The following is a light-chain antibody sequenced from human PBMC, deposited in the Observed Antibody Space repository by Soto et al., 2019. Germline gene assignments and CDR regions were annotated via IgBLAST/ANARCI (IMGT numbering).Light chain of an antibody. CDR2: EVS. Sequence: QSALTQPASVSGSPGQSITISCTGTSSDVGAYNYVSWYQQHPGKAPKLMIYEVSLRPSGVSYRFSGSKSANTASLTISGLQAEDEADYYCSSYTNSNTLHVFGTETKLTVL. J-gene: IGLJ1*01. CDR3: SSYTNSNTLHV. V-gene: IGLV2-14*01. CDR1: SSDVGAYNY.